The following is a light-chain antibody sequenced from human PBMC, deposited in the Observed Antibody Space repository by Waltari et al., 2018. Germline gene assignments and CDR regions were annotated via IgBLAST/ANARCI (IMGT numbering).Light chain of an antibody. CDR2: GKT. Sequence: SSELTQDAAVSVALGQTVRITCQGDSLSNTYASWYQQKPGQAPVLVIYGKTNRPSGIPDRFSGSSSGNTASLTITGAQAEEEADYYCNSRDSSSHHVIFGGGTRLTVL. CDR1: SLSNTY. V-gene: IGLV3-19*01. CDR3: NSRDSSSHHVI. J-gene: IGLJ2*01.